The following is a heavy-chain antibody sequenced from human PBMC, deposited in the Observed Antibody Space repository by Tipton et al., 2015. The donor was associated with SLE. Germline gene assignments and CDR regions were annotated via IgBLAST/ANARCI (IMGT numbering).Heavy chain of an antibody. V-gene: IGHV5-10-1*01. CDR3: GRLYRGYSGDYFDS. J-gene: IGHJ4*02. Sequence: QLVQSGAEVKKPGESLRISCKGSGYSFTSYWISGVRQMPGKGLEWMGRIDPLDSYTNYSPSFQGHVTISADKSISTAYLQWSSLKASDTAIYYCGRLYRGYSGDYFDSWGQGTLVTVYS. CDR1: GYSFTSYW. D-gene: IGHD5-12*01. CDR2: IDPLDSYT.